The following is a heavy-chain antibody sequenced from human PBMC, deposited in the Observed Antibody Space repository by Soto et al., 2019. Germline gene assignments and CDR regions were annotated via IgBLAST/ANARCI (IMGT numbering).Heavy chain of an antibody. CDR1: GFTFSSYA. CDR2: ISYDGSNK. V-gene: IGHV3-30-3*01. J-gene: IGHJ5*02. D-gene: IGHD2-15*01. Sequence: GGSLRLSCAASGFTFSSYAMHWVRQAPGKGLEWVAVISYDGSNKYYADSVKGRFTISRDNSKNTLYLQMNSLRAEDTAVYYCAREGYCSGGSCYSNWFDPWGQGTLVTVSS. CDR3: AREGYCSGGSCYSNWFDP.